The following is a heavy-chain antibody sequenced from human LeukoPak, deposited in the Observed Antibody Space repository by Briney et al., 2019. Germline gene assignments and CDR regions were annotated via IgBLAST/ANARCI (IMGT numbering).Heavy chain of an antibody. CDR1: GFTVSSNY. V-gene: IGHV3-53*01. CDR3: AKQYPTIAAAGTS. Sequence: GGSLRLSCAASGFTVSSNYMSWVRQAPGKGLEWVSVIYSGGSTYYADSVKGRFTISRDNSKNTLYLQMNSLRAEDTAVYYCAKQYPTIAAAGTSWGQGTLVTVSS. D-gene: IGHD6-13*01. J-gene: IGHJ5*02. CDR2: IYSGGST.